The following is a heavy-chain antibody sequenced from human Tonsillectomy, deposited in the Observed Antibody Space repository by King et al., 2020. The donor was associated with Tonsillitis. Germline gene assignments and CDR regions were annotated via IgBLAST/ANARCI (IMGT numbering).Heavy chain of an antibody. J-gene: IGHJ3*02. CDR2: VFYSGST. V-gene: IGHV4-59*02. CDR1: GDSVSGYY. Sequence: QLQESGPGLVKPSETLSLTCTVSGDSVSGYYWSWIRQPPGKGLEWIGYVFYSGSTNYNPSLKSRVTISVDTSKNQFSLKLNSVTAADTAMYYCARVQGRWYWDIWGQGTMVTVSS. D-gene: IGHD4-23*01. CDR3: ARVQGRWYWDI.